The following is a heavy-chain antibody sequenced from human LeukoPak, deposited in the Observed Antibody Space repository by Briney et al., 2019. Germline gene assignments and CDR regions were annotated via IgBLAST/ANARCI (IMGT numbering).Heavy chain of an antibody. CDR3: AQWGRDAFHV. D-gene: IGHD1-26*01. CDR1: GGSFSDYY. CDR2: INRGGST. V-gene: IGHV4-34*01. Sequence: PSETLSLTCAVSGGSFSDYYWTWIRQPPGKGLEWIGEINRGGSTNYSPSLKSRVTISIDTSKIQFSLKVNSVTAADTAVYYCAQWGRDAFHVWGQGTMVTVSS. J-gene: IGHJ3*01.